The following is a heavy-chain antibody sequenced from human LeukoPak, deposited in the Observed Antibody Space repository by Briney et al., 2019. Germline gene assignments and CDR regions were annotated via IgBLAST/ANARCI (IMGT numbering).Heavy chain of an antibody. CDR3: AKGDYYFDY. CDR2: ISWDSSSM. V-gene: IGHV3-9*01. CDR1: GFTFDDYA. J-gene: IGHJ4*02. Sequence: GGSLRLSCAASGFTFDDYAIHWVRQAPGKGLEWVSGISWDSSSMGYADSVNGRFTISRDNAKNSLYLQMNSLRAEDTALYYCAKGDYYFDYWGQGTLVTVSS.